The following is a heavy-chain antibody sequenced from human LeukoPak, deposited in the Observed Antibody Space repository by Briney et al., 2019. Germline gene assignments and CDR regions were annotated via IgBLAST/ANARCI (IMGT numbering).Heavy chain of an antibody. CDR1: GFSFSSYW. D-gene: IGHD6-13*01. Sequence: GGSLRLSCATSGFSFSSYWMSWVRQAPGKGLEWVSVIYSGGSTYYADSVKGRFTISRDNSKNTLYLQMNSLRAEDTAVYYCARIAAAAINWFDPWGQGTLVTVSS. CDR2: IYSGGST. V-gene: IGHV3-53*01. CDR3: ARIAAAAINWFDP. J-gene: IGHJ5*02.